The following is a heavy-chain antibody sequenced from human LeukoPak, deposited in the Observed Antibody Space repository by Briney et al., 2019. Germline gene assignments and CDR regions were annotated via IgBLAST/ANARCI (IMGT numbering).Heavy chain of an antibody. CDR2: IYHSGST. CDR1: GYSISSGYY. D-gene: IGHD3-16*02. Sequence: SETLSLTCAVSGYSISSGYYWGWIRHPPGEGLEGIDSIYHSGSTYYNPSLKRRVTISVDTSKNQFSLKLSSVTAADTAVYYCARGPYYDYVWGSYRSPGFDYWGQGTLVTVSS. J-gene: IGHJ4*02. CDR3: ARGPYYDYVWGSYRSPGFDY. V-gene: IGHV4-38-2*01.